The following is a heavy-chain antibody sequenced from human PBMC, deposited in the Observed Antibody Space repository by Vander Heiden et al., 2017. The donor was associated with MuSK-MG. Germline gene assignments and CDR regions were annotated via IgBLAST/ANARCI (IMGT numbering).Heavy chain of an antibody. CDR3: ARDGDTMVRGVASDYYYYGMDV. V-gene: IGHV1-3*01. CDR2: INAGNGNT. D-gene: IGHD3-10*01. J-gene: IGHJ6*02. Sequence: QVQLVQSGAEVKKPGASVKVSCKASGYTFTSYAMHWVRQAPGQRLEWMGWINAGNGNTKYSQKFQGRVTMTRDTSASTAYMELSSLRSEDTAVYYCARDGDTMVRGVASDYYYYGMDVWGQGTTVTVSS. CDR1: GYTFTSYA.